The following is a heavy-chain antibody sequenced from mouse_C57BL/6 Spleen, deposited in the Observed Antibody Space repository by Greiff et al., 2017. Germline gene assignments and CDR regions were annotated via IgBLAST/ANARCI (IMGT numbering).Heavy chain of an antibody. V-gene: IGHV1-42*01. Sequence: VQLQQSGPELVKPGASVKISCKASGYSFTGYYMNWVKQSPEKSLEWIGEINPSTGGTTYNQKFKAKATLTVDKSSSTAYMQLKSLTSEDSVVYYCARYYDYDPYYFDYWGQGTTLTVSS. CDR2: INPSTGGT. D-gene: IGHD2-4*01. J-gene: IGHJ2*01. CDR3: ARYYDYDPYYFDY. CDR1: GYSFTGYY.